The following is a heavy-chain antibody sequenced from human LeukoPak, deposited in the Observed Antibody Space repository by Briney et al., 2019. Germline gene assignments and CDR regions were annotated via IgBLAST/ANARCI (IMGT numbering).Heavy chain of an antibody. CDR2: IKQDGSEK. J-gene: IGHJ4*02. Sequence: GVLRLSCAASGFTFSSYWMSWVRQAPGKGLEWVANIKQDGSEKYYVDSVKGRFTISRDNAKNSLYLQMNSLRAEDTAVYYCARDSAYSSSLFDYWGQGTLVTVSS. CDR1: GFTFSSYW. CDR3: ARDSAYSSSLFDY. D-gene: IGHD6-13*01. V-gene: IGHV3-7*01.